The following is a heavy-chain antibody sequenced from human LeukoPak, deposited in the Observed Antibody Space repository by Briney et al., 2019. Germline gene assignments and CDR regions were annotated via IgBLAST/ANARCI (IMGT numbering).Heavy chain of an antibody. CDR3: ARHSLYGGNSRYYMDV. Sequence: SETLSLTCIVSGGSISRGSYYWNWIRQPAGKGLEWMGRIYNSGSTNYNPSLKSRVTISTDMSKNQLSLQLSSVTAADTAVYYCARHSLYGGNSRYYMDVWGKGTTVTVSS. D-gene: IGHD4-23*01. CDR1: GGSISRGSYY. J-gene: IGHJ6*03. V-gene: IGHV4-61*02. CDR2: IYNSGST.